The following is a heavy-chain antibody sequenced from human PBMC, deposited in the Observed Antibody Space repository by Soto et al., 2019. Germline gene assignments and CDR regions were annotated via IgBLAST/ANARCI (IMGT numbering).Heavy chain of an antibody. J-gene: IGHJ5*02. Sequence: SETLSLTCNVSGGSITTYYWTWIRQPPGKGLELIGHISYSGGSKYSPSFRSRVSMSIDTSKSQVSLKLSSVTAADTAIYYCARDLYQGLSWFDPWGQGTLVTVS. CDR2: ISYSGGS. CDR1: GGSITTYY. D-gene: IGHD3-16*02. V-gene: IGHV4-59*01. CDR3: ARDLYQGLSWFDP.